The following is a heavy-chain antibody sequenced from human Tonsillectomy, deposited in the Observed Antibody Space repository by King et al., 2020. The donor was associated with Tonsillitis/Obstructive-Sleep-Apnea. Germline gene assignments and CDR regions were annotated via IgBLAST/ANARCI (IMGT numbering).Heavy chain of an antibody. CDR1: GFTFSSYA. D-gene: IGHD5-18*01. CDR2: ISGSGGST. CDR3: AKPPLDTNAWDYYYYMDV. J-gene: IGHJ6*03. Sequence: VQRVESGGGLVQPGGSLRLSCAASGFTFSSYAMSWVRQAPGKGLEWVSGISGSGGSTYSADSVKGRFTISRDNSKNTLYLQMNSLRAEDTAVYYCAKPPLDTNAWDYYYYMDVWGKGTTVTVSS. V-gene: IGHV3-23*04.